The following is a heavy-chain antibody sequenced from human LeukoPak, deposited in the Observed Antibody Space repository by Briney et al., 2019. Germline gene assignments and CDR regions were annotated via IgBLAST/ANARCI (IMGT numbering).Heavy chain of an antibody. Sequence: ASVKVSCKTSGYTFTGYYIHWVRQAPGQGLEWMGWISPDNGDTNYAQKFQGRVTMTRDTSISTAYMELSRLKYDDTAAYYCSRRMAVAATFDYWGQGTLVTVSS. CDR2: ISPDNGDT. CDR3: SRRMAVAATFDY. J-gene: IGHJ4*02. D-gene: IGHD6-19*01. CDR1: GYTFTGYY. V-gene: IGHV1-2*02.